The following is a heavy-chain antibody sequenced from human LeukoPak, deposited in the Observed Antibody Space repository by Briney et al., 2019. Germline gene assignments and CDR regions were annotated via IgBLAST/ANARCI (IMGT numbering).Heavy chain of an antibody. CDR2: ISGSGGST. D-gene: IGHD5-24*01. CDR3: AKAAGRDGYNRVLNWFDP. V-gene: IGHV3-23*01. J-gene: IGHJ5*02. Sequence: PGGSLRLSCAASGFTFSSYAMSWVRQAPGKGLEWVSAISGSGGSTYYADSVKGRFTISRDNSKNTLYLQMNSLRAEDTAVYYCAKAAGRDGYNRVLNWFDPWGQGTLVTVSS. CDR1: GFTFSSYA.